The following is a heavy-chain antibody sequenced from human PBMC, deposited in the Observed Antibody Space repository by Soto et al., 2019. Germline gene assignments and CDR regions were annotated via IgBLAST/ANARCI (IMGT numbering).Heavy chain of an antibody. D-gene: IGHD5-18*01. CDR3: AKPLGLLRRAMAQGSDY. CDR2: VSYVEITK. Sequence: GGSLRLSCAASGFTFSSYGMNWVRQAPGKGLEWVAVVSYVEITKYYADSVKGRFTISRDNSKNTVYLQMNSLRPEDTAVYYCAKPLGLLRRAMAQGSDYWGQGTLVTVSS. CDR1: GFTFSSYG. V-gene: IGHV3-30*18. J-gene: IGHJ4*02.